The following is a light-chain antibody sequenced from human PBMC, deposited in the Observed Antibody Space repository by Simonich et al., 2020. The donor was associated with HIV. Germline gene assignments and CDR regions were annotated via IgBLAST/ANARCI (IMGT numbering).Light chain of an antibody. J-gene: IGKJ4*01. Sequence: EIVMTQSPATLSVSPGERATLPCRASQSISSNLAWYQQRPGQAPRLLIYGASTRATGIPARFSGSGSGTEFTLTISSLQSEDFAVYYCQQYNNWPPWGTFGGGTKVEIK. CDR1: QSISSN. V-gene: IGKV3-15*01. CDR2: GAS. CDR3: QQYNNWPPWGT.